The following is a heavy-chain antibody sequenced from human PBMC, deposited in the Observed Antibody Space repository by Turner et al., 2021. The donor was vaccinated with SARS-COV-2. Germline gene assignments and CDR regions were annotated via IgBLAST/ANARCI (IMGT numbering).Heavy chain of an antibody. J-gene: IGHJ3*02. CDR1: GFTFSSNW. CDR2: IKQDGSEK. V-gene: IGHV3-7*01. CDR3: ARVSGAAVWGNYAFDI. D-gene: IGHD3-16*01. Sequence: EVQLVESGGGLVQPGGSLRLSCAASGFTFSSNWMSWVRQAPGKGPEWVANIKQDGSEKYYVDSVKGRFTISRDNAKNSLYLQMSSLRAEDTAVYYCARVSGAAVWGNYAFDIWGQGTMVTVSS.